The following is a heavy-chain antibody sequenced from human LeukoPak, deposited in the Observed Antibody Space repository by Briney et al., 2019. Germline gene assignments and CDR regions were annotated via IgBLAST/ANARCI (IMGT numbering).Heavy chain of an antibody. J-gene: IGHJ4*02. CDR3: ARRAKDYYDSSGYSY. CDR1: GGTFSSYA. CDR2: IIPIFGTA. D-gene: IGHD3-22*01. Sequence: GASVKVSCKASGGTFSSYAISWVRQAPGQGLEWMGGIIPIFGTANYAQKFQGRVTITADESTSTAYMELSSLRSDDTAVYYCARRAKDYYDSSGYSYWGQGTLVTVSS. V-gene: IGHV1-69*13.